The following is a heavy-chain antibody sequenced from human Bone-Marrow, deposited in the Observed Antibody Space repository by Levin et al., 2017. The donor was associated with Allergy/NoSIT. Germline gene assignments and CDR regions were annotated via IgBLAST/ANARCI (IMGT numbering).Heavy chain of an antibody. D-gene: IGHD3-9*01. V-gene: IGHV4-39*01. Sequence: SETLSLTCTVSGGSISSSSYYWGWIRQPPGTGLEWIGSIYYSGSTYYNPSLKSRVTISVDTSKNQFSLKLSSVTAADTAVYYCARQYYDILTGFEYFQHWGQGTLVTVSS. CDR2: IYYSGST. CDR1: GGSISSSSYY. CDR3: ARQYYDILTGFEYFQH. J-gene: IGHJ1*01.